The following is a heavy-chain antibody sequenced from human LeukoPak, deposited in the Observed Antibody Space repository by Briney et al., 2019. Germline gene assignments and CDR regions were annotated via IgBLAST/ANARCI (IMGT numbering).Heavy chain of an antibody. V-gene: IGHV3-23*01. CDR1: GXIFSDFV. CDR3: AKGGRGTYYSDS. Sequence: GGSLRLSCAAAGXIFSDFVVYWVRQAPGKGLEWVSVISASGYTTDYADSVKGRFTISRDNSKNALYLQMNSLRAEDTAVYYCAKGGRGTYYSDSWGQGTLVTVSS. CDR2: ISASGYTT. J-gene: IGHJ4*02. D-gene: IGHD3-16*01.